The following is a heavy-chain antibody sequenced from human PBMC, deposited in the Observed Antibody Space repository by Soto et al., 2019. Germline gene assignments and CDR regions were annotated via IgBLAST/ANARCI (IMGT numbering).Heavy chain of an antibody. CDR2: IYYSGST. Sequence: SETLTLTCTISDCSIDPYYWSWIRQRPGKGLEWVGYIYYSGSTSYNPSLKSRVTISLETSKSQFSLRLSSVTAADTAVYYCVRLGYYYQSLDLGGPGTLVTVFS. CDR3: VRLGYYYQSLDL. D-gene: IGHD3-22*01. J-gene: IGHJ5*02. CDR1: DCSIDPYY. V-gene: IGHV4-59*08.